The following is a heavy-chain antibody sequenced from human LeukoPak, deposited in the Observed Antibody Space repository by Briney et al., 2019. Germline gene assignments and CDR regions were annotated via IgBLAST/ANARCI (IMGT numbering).Heavy chain of an antibody. V-gene: IGHV3-48*03. CDR3: ARDVLQRH. Sequence: GGSLRLSCAASGFTFNNYDMNWVRQAPGKGLEWVSYISSSGSSIYYADSVRGRFTISRDNAKNSLYLQVSSLRAEDTAVYYCARDVLQRHWGQETLVTVSS. D-gene: IGHD2/OR15-2a*01. J-gene: IGHJ4*02. CDR1: GFTFNNYD. CDR2: ISSSGSSI.